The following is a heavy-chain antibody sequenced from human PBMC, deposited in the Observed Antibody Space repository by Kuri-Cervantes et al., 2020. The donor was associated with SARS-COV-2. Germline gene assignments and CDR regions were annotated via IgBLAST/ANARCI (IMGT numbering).Heavy chain of an antibody. D-gene: IGHD1-20*01. J-gene: IGHJ3*02. CDR3: ARVPTRSPLTYHAFDI. V-gene: IGHV4-59*01. CDR2: IYYSGST. CDR1: GGSISSYY. Sequence: SETLSLTCAVYGGSISSYYWSWIRQPPGKGLEWIGYIYYSGSTNHNPSLKSRVTISVDTSKNQFSLKLSSVTAADTAVYYCARVPTRSPLTYHAFDIWGQGTMVTVSS.